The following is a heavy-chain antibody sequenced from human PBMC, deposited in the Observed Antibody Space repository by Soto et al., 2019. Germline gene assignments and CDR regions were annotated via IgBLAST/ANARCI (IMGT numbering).Heavy chain of an antibody. D-gene: IGHD3-3*01. V-gene: IGHV3-30*18. J-gene: IGHJ6*02. CDR3: AKARAIFVVVIAADYFYDMNV. CDR1: GFTFSNYA. CDR2: MSYDGSNK. Sequence: QVQLVESGGGVVQPGRSLRLSCAASGFTFSNYAMHWVRQAPGKGLEWVAVMSYDGSNKYYADSVKGRFTISRDNSKNTLDLQMNSLRAEDAAVYYCAKARAIFVVVIAADYFYDMNVWGQGTTVTVSS.